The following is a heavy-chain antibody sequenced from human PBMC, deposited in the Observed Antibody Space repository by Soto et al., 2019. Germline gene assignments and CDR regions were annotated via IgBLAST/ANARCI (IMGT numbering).Heavy chain of an antibody. J-gene: IGHJ5*02. CDR1: GYTLTELS. D-gene: IGHD3-3*01. V-gene: IGHV1-24*01. CDR2: FDPEDGET. Sequence: PSVKVSCKVSGYTLTELSMHWVRQAPGKGLEWMGGFDPEDGETIYAQKFQGRVTMTEDTSTDTAYMELSSLRSEDTAVYYCSTGGVNFWSGYYTAPNWFDPWGQGTLVTVSS. CDR3: STGGVNFWSGYYTAPNWFDP.